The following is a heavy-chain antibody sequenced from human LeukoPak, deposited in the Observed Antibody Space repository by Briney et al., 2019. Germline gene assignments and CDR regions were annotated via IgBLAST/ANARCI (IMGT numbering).Heavy chain of an antibody. V-gene: IGHV3-66*01. D-gene: IGHD2-15*01. Sequence: PGGSLRLSCAASGFTVSSNYMSWVRQAPGKGLEWVSVIYSGGSTYYADSVKGRFTISRDNSKNTLYLQMNSLRAEDTAVYYCASSPCSGGSCYSFAYYYYGMDVWGQGTTVTVSS. J-gene: IGHJ6*02. CDR3: ASSPCSGGSCYSFAYYYYGMDV. CDR2: IYSGGST. CDR1: GFTVSSNY.